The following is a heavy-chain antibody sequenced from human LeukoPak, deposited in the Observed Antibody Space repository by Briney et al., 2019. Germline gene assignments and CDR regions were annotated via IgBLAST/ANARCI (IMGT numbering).Heavy chain of an antibody. Sequence: SETLSLTCTVSGGSISSGNYYWSWIRQPPGKGLEWIGYIYYSRSTYYNPSLESRVTISVDTSKTQFSLKLTSVTATDTAVYYCARVRGDYRVGYYYYYHMDVWGRGTTVTVSS. D-gene: IGHD4-11*01. CDR2: IYYSRST. J-gene: IGHJ6*03. CDR1: GGSISSGNYY. V-gene: IGHV4-30-4*08. CDR3: ARVRGDYRVGYYYYYHMDV.